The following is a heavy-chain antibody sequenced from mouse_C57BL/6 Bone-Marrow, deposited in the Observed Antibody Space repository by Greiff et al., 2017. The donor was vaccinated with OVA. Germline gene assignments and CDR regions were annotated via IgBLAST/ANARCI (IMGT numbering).Heavy chain of an antibody. CDR3: ARNPGSTYDYLDY. D-gene: IGHD2-3*01. CDR1: GFSLTSYG. Sequence: VKLVESGPGLVQPSQSLSITCTVSGFSLTSYGVHWVRQSPGKGLEWLGVIWSGGSTDYNAAFISRLSISKDNSKSQVFFKMNSLQADDTAIYYCARNPGSTYDYLDYWGQGTTLTVSS. J-gene: IGHJ2*01. CDR2: IWSGGST. V-gene: IGHV2-2*01.